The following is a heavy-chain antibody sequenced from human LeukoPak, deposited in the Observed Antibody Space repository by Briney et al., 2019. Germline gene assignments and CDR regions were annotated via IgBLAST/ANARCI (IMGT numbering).Heavy chain of an antibody. D-gene: IGHD3-22*01. J-gene: IGHJ4*02. CDR1: GDSISSSSYY. CDR2: IYYSGST. V-gene: IGHV4-39*01. Sequence: SETLSLTCTVSGDSISSSSYYWGWIRQPPGKGLEWFGSIYYSGSTYYNPSLKSRVTISVDTSKNQFSLKLSSVTAADTAVYYCARDYYDSSGYPVYIDYWGQGTLVTVSS. CDR3: ARDYYDSSGYPVYIDY.